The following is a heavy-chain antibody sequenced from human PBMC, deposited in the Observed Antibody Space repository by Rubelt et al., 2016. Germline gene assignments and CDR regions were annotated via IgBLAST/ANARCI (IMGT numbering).Heavy chain of an antibody. Sequence: QVQLQESGPGLVKPSETLSLTCTVSGYSISSGYYWGWIRQPPGKGLEWIGSIYHSGSTYYNPSLQSRVTISVDTSKNQCSLKRSSVTAADTAVYYWANIVVVPAAMPGPWGQGTLVTVSS. CDR1: GYSISSGYY. CDR2: IYHSGST. J-gene: IGHJ5*02. D-gene: IGHD2-2*01. V-gene: IGHV4-38-2*02. CDR3: ANIVVVPAAMPGP.